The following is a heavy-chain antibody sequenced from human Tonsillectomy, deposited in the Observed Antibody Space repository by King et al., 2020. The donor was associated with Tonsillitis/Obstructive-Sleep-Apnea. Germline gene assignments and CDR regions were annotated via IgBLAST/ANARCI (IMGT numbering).Heavy chain of an antibody. V-gene: IGHV7-4-1*02. J-gene: IGHJ4*02. CDR2: INTNTGNP. CDR3: ARDHSDSVLVPASIGDY. D-gene: IGHD2-2*01. Sequence: QLVQSGSELKKPGASVKVSCKASGYTFTNYAMNWVRQAPGQGLEWMGWINTNTGNPTYAQGFTGRFVFFLDTSVSTAYLQISNLKADDTAVYYCARDHSDSVLVPASIGDYWGQGTLVTVSS. CDR1: GYTFTNYA.